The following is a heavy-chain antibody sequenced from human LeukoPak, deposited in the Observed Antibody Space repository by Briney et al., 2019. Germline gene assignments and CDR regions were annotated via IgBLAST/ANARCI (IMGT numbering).Heavy chain of an antibody. CDR3: ARVAPYGVITYYYYYYMDV. Sequence: SETLSLTCAVYGGSFSGYYWSWIRQPPGKGLEWIGEINHSGSTNYNPSLKSRVTISVDTSKNQFSLKLSSVTAADTAVYYCARVAPYGVITYYYYYYMDVWGKGTTVTVSS. CDR1: GGSFSGYY. J-gene: IGHJ6*03. D-gene: IGHD4-17*01. CDR2: INHSGST. V-gene: IGHV4-34*01.